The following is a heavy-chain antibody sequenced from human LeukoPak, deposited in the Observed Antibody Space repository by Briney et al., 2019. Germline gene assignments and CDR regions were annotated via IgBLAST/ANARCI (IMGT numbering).Heavy chain of an antibody. CDR3: ARRSQDLVVRLTGNFDY. J-gene: IGHJ4*02. D-gene: IGHD2-15*01. Sequence: PSETLSLTCTVSGGSVSSGSSYWTWVRQPPGKVLEWIGYIYYSGSTNYNPPLKSRVTISVDTSKNQFSLKLTSVTAADTAVYYCARRSQDLVVRLTGNFDYWGQGTLVAVSS. CDR2: IYYSGST. V-gene: IGHV4-61*01. CDR1: GGSVSSGSSY.